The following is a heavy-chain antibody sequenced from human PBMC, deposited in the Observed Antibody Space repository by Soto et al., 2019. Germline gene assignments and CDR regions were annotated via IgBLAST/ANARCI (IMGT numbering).Heavy chain of an antibody. CDR1: GFPFDDYA. Sequence: EVQLVESGGGLVQPGRSLRLSCAASGFPFDDYAMHWVRQGPGKGLEWVSGISWNSVNVGYADSVKGRFTISRDNAKNSLYLQMNSLTAEDTALYYCIKWGGTYYYGMDVWGRGTTVTVSS. D-gene: IGHD1-26*01. J-gene: IGHJ6*02. CDR2: ISWNSVNV. V-gene: IGHV3-9*01. CDR3: IKWGGTYYYGMDV.